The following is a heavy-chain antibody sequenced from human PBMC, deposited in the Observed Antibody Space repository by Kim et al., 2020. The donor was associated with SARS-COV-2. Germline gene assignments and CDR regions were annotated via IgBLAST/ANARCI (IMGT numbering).Heavy chain of an antibody. D-gene: IGHD1-20*01. CDR3: ARGLRVNWKIGY. V-gene: IGHV3-21*01. J-gene: IGHJ4*02. Sequence: YNDDSVKGRCTNSRENAKDSLYLQMNSLRGEDTGVYYCARGLRVNWKIGYWGQGTLVTVSS.